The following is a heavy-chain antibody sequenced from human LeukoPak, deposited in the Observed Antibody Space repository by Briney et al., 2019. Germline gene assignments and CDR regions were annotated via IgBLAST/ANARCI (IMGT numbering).Heavy chain of an antibody. D-gene: IGHD2-15*01. V-gene: IGHV1-18*01. CDR1: GYTLTSYG. CDR3: ARDFFHGHCSGLSCFLLDY. CDR2: ISAYNGNT. Sequence: GASVTVSCKASGYTLTSYGISWVRQAPGQGLEWMGWISAYNGNTNNAQKLQGRVTMTTDTSTSTAYMELRSLRSDDTAVYYCARDFFHGHCSGLSCFLLDYWGQGSLVTVSS. J-gene: IGHJ4*02.